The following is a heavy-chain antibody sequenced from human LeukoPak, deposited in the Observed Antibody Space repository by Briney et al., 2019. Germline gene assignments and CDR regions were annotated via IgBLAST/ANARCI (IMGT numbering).Heavy chain of an antibody. J-gene: IGHJ4*02. V-gene: IGHV3-30-3*01. Sequence: HSGRSLRLSCAASGFTFSSYAMHWVRQAPGKGLEWVAVISYDGSNKYYADSVKGRFTISRDNSKNTLYLQMNSLRAEDTAVYYCARDRLTGCFDYWGQGTLVTVSS. CDR3: ARDRLTGCFDY. D-gene: IGHD1-14*01. CDR1: GFTFSSYA. CDR2: ISYDGSNK.